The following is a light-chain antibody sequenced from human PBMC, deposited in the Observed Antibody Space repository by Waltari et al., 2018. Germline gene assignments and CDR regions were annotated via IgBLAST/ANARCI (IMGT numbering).Light chain of an antibody. V-gene: IGLV2-14*03. J-gene: IGLJ3*02. Sequence: QSALTQPASVSGSPGQSITISCTGTSSDVGDYNFVSWYQQHPGKAPQLIISHVNSRPSGVSNRFSGSKSSNTASLTISELQAEDGADYYCSSYTTSNTLWVFGGGTKLTVL. CDR1: SSDVGDYNF. CDR3: SSYTTSNTLWV. CDR2: HVN.